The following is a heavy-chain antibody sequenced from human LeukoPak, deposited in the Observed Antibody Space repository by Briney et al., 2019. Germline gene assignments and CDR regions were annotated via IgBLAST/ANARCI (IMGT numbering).Heavy chain of an antibody. CDR2: ISGSGGST. J-gene: IGHJ4*02. CDR3: AKVSPIVVVTATFDY. Sequence: PGGSLRLSCAASGFTFNYYAMSWVRQAPGKGLEWVSAISGSGGSTYYADSVKGRFTISRDNSKNTLYLQMNSLRAEDTAVYYCAKVSPIVVVTATFDYWGQGTLVTVSS. V-gene: IGHV3-23*01. CDR1: GFTFNYYA. D-gene: IGHD2-21*02.